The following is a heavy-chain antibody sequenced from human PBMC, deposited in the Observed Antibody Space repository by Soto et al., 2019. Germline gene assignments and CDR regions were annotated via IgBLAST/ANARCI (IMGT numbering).Heavy chain of an antibody. CDR3: ARAPDCGGGSCYSGHRYYGLDV. J-gene: IGHJ6*02. D-gene: IGHD2-15*01. V-gene: IGHV3-74*01. Sequence: LRLSCEASGFTFNNYWVHWVRQPPGKGLVCVSRINTDGSWTNYADSVKGRFTMSRDNAKNTLYLQMNSLRDEDTAVYYCARAPDCGGGSCYSGHRYYGLDVWGQGDTVTVSS. CDR2: INTDGSWT. CDR1: GFTFNNYW.